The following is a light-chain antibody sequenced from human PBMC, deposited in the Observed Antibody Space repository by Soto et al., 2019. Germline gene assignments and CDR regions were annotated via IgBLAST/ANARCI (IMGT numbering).Light chain of an antibody. V-gene: IGKV3-20*01. CDR2: GAS. CDR3: QQYGSFWT. Sequence: EIVVTQSPATLSVSPGERATLSCRASQSVGSYLAWYQQKPGQAPRLLIYGASSRATGIPDRFSGSGSGTDFTLTISRLEPEDFAVYYCQQYGSFWTFGQGTKVDI. J-gene: IGKJ1*01. CDR1: QSVGSY.